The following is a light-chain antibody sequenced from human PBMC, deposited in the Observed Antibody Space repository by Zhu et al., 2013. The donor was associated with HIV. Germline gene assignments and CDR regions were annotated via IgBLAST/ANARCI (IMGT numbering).Light chain of an antibody. Sequence: DIVMAQSPDSLPVSLGDRATITCNSSQSLLYSSNNKNYLAWYQQKVGQPPKLLIYRASTRESGVPDRFSGSGSGTDFTLTISSLQAEDVAVYYCQQYYSTPWTFGQGTRVEI. V-gene: IGKV4-1*01. CDR3: QQYYSTPWT. CDR2: RAS. J-gene: IGKJ1*01. CDR1: QSLLYSSNNKNY.